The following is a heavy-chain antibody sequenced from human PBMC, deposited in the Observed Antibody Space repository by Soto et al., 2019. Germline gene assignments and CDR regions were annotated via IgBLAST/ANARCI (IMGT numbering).Heavy chain of an antibody. CDR2: IYWDDDK. CDR1: GFSLSTSGVG. V-gene: IGHV2-5*02. CDR3: AHVFDPVVTADAFDI. Sequence: SGPTLVKPTQTLTLTCTFSGFSLSTSGVGVGWIRQPPGKALEWLALIYWDDDKRYSPSLKSRLTITKDTSKNQVVLTMTNMDPVDTATYYCAHVFDPVVTADAFDIWGQGTMVTVSS. D-gene: IGHD2-21*02. J-gene: IGHJ3*02.